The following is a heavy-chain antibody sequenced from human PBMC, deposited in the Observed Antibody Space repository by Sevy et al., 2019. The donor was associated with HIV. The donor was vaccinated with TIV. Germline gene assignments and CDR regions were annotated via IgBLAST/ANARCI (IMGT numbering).Heavy chain of an antibody. CDR2: IYYSGST. Sequence: SETLSLTCTVSGGSVSSGSYYWSRIRQPPGKGLEWIGYIYYSGSTNYNPSLKSRVTISVDTSKNQFSLKLSSVTAADTAVYYCARESIAAAGKNDYWGQGTLVTVSS. V-gene: IGHV4-61*01. CDR1: GGSVSSGSYY. D-gene: IGHD6-13*01. CDR3: ARESIAAAGKNDY. J-gene: IGHJ4*02.